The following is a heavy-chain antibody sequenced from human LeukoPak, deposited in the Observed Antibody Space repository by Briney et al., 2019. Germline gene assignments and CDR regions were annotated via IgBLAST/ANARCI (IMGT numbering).Heavy chain of an antibody. CDR1: GFTFDDYA. D-gene: IGHD1-26*01. Sequence: PGRSLRLSCAASGFTFDDYAMHWVRQAPGKGLEWVSGISGNSGSIGYADSVKGRFTISRDNAKNSLYLQMNSLRAEDTALYYCAKAKGGIVGAPVGYWGQGTLVTVSS. CDR3: AKAKGGIVGAPVGY. CDR2: ISGNSGSI. V-gene: IGHV3-9*01. J-gene: IGHJ4*02.